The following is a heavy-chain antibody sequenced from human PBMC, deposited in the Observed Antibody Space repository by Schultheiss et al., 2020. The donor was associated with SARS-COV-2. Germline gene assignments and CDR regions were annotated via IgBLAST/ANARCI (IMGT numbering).Heavy chain of an antibody. D-gene: IGHD3-16*01. CDR1: GFTFSRLW. J-gene: IGHJ5*02. CDR2: MKQDGNEK. V-gene: IGHV3-7*03. CDR3: ASRAWGRFFDP. Sequence: GGSLRLSCAASGFTFSRLWVRWVRQAPGKGLEWVANMKQDGNEKYYVDSVKGRFNISRDNAKNSLYLQMDSLRDEDTAVYYCASRAWGRFFDPWGQGTLVTVSS.